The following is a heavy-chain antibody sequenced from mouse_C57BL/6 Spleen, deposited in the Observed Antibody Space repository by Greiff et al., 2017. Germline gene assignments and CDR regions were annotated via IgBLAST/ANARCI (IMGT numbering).Heavy chain of an antibody. D-gene: IGHD2-5*01. Sequence: VKLVESGPGLVAPSPSLSITCTVSGFSLTSYAISWVRQPPGKGLEWLGVIWTGGGTNYNSALKSRLSISKDNSKSQVFLKMNSLQTDDTARYYCARTGIYSNYYAMDYWGQGTSVTVSS. V-gene: IGHV2-9-1*01. CDR1: GFSLTSYA. J-gene: IGHJ4*01. CDR3: ARTGIYSNYYAMDY. CDR2: IWTGGGT.